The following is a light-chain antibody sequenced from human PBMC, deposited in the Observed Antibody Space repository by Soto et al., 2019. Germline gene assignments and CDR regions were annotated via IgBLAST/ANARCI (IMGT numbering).Light chain of an antibody. Sequence: EIVMTQSPATLSVSPGERATLSCRVSQSVSSNLAWYQQKPGQAPRLLIYGASTRATGIPARFSGSGSGTEFTLTISSLPSEDFAVYYCQQYNNWPQTFGQGTKVEIK. CDR3: QQYNNWPQT. CDR1: QSVSSN. CDR2: GAS. V-gene: IGKV3-15*01. J-gene: IGKJ1*01.